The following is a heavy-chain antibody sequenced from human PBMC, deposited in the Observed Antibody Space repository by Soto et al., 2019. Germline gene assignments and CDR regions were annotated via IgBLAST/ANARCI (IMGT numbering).Heavy chain of an antibody. Sequence: ASVKVSCKASGYTFSTYGITWVRQAPGQGLDWMGWINPFKGDTNSAARFQDRVTMTTDTSTRTAYMELRSLRSDDTAVYYCARVKVPAAILGAFDLWGQGKLVTV. V-gene: IGHV1-18*01. CDR2: INPFKGDT. CDR3: ARVKVPAAILGAFDL. CDR1: GYTFSTYG. J-gene: IGHJ3*01. D-gene: IGHD2-2*02.